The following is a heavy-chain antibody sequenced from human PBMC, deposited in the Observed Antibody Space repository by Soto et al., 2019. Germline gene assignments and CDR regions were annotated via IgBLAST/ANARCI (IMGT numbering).Heavy chain of an antibody. CDR2: IYSDGTT. CDR1: GFTFTDYW. Sequence: EVQLVESGGGLFQPGGSLRLSCAASGFTFTDYWMHWVRQGPGKGLVWVSRIYSDGTTSYADSVRGRVTISRDNAKSTVYLQMNSLRDEDTAVYYCVRGNSGYGNFDYWGQGTLVTVSS. V-gene: IGHV3-74*01. D-gene: IGHD5-12*01. CDR3: VRGNSGYGNFDY. J-gene: IGHJ4*02.